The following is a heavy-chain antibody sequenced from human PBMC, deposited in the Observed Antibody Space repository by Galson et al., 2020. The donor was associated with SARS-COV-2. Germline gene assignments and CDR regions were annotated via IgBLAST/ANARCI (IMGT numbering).Heavy chain of an antibody. J-gene: IGHJ2*01. CDR1: GGSITTSGYS. V-gene: IGHV4-30-2*06. Sequence: SETLSLTCSVSGGSITTSGYSWTWIRQSPGKGLEWIGYVYQSGATHYNPSLKSRLTISIDRSKNQLSLKLTSVTAADTAVYYCARRYVSGLSPYWYLDLWGRGTLVTVSS. CDR3: ARRYVSGLSPYWYLDL. D-gene: IGHD3-16*01. CDR2: VYQSGAT.